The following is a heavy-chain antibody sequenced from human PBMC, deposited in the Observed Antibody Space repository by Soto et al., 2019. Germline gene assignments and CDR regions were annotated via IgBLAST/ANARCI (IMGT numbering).Heavy chain of an antibody. CDR2: INPNSGGT. Sequence: ASVKVSCKVSGYTLTELSMHWVRQAPGQGLECMGCINPNSGGTMFAQKFQGRVTMTRDTSISTAYMELTSLSSDDTAVYYCARIIGATSVDSWGQGTLVTVSS. D-gene: IGHD1-26*01. CDR3: ARIIGATSVDS. J-gene: IGHJ4*02. CDR1: GYTLTELS. V-gene: IGHV1-2*02.